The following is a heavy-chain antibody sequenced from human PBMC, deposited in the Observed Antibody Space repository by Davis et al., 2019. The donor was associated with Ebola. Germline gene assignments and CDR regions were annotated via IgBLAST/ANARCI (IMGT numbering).Heavy chain of an antibody. J-gene: IGHJ4*02. CDR2: ISYDGSNK. V-gene: IGHV3-30-3*01. Sequence: GESLKISCAASGFTFSSYAMHWVRQAPGKGLEWVAVISYDGSNKYYADSVKGRFTISRDNSKNTLYLQMNSLRAEDTAVYYCARDLYYYDSSGYYYHDYWGQGTLVTVSS. D-gene: IGHD3-22*01. CDR3: ARDLYYYDSSGYYYHDY. CDR1: GFTFSSYA.